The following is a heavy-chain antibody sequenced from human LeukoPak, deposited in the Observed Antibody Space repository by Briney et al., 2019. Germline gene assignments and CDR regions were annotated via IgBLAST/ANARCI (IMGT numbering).Heavy chain of an antibody. V-gene: IGHV3-7*01. CDR2: IEPGGSEK. D-gene: IGHD2-21*02. J-gene: IGHJ4*02. CDR3: ARIPVVTAIPFDY. Sequence: GGSLRLSCAASGFAFSSLYMSWVRQAPGRGPEWLANIEPGGSEKYYIDSVKGRFTISRDNAKNSLYLQMNSLRAEDTAVYYCARIPVVTAIPFDYWGQGTLVTVSS. CDR1: GFAFSSLY.